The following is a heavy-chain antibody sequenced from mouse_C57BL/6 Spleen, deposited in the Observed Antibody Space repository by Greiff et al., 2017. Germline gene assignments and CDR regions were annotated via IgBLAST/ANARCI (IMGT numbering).Heavy chain of an antibody. J-gene: IGHJ1*03. CDR1: GFTFSSYG. CDR3: ARSGDGYYEGYFDV. CDR2: ISSGGSYT. D-gene: IGHD2-3*01. V-gene: IGHV5-6*01. Sequence: EVKVVESGGDLVKPGGSLKLSCAASGFTFSSYGMSWVRQTPDKRLEWVATISSGGSYTYYPDSVKGRFTISRDNAKNTLYLQMSSLKSEDTAMYYCARSGDGYYEGYFDVWGTGTTVTVSS.